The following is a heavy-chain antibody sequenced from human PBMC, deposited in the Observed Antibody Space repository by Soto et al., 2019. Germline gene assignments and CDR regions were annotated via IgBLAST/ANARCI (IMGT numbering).Heavy chain of an antibody. CDR3: AKDFYGDSLYFDY. J-gene: IGHJ4*02. CDR2: ISGSGGST. V-gene: IGHV3-23*01. Sequence: PGGSLRLCCAASGVTFSSYAMSWVRKAPGKGLEWVSAISGSGGSTYYADSVKGRFTISRDNSKNTLYLQMNSLRAEDAAVYYCAKDFYGDSLYFDYWGQGPLVTVSS. D-gene: IGHD4-17*01. CDR1: GVTFSSYA.